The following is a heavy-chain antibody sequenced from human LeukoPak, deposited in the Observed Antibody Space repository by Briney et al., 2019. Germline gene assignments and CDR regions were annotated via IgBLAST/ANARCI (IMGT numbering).Heavy chain of an antibody. D-gene: IGHD3-22*01. Sequence: KTSGTLSLTCAVSGGSISSNNWWSWVRQPPEKGLEWIGEIFHSGGTNYNPSLKSRVTISVDKPKNQFSLKLSSVTAADTAVYYCARVLSGSNFDYWGQGTLVTVSS. CDR1: GGSISSNNW. V-gene: IGHV4-4*02. CDR3: ARVLSGSNFDY. CDR2: IFHSGGT. J-gene: IGHJ4*02.